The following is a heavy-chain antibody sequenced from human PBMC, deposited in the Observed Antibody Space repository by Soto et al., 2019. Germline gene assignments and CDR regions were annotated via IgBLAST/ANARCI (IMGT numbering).Heavy chain of an antibody. Sequence: ASVKVSCKASGYTFTSYGISGVRQAPGQGLEWXGWXXAXXGXTXXXQXXXGRVTMTTDTSTSTAYMELRSLRSDDTAVYYCARASSSWYLDWFDPWGQGTLVTVSS. J-gene: IGHJ5*02. D-gene: IGHD6-13*01. CDR3: ARASSSWYLDWFDP. CDR2: XXAXXGXT. V-gene: IGHV1-18*01. CDR1: GYTFTSYG.